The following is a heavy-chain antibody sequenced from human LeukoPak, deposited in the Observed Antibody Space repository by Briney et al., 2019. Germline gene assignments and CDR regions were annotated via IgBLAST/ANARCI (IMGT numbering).Heavy chain of an antibody. V-gene: IGHV3-30*18. CDR1: GFTFSSYG. CDR3: AKDLRPYDSSGYSPGY. CDR2: ISYDGSNK. Sequence: GGSLRLSCAASGFTFSSYGMHWVRQAPGKGLEWVAVISYDGSNKYYADSVKGRFTISRDNSKNTLYLQMNSLRAEDTAVYYCAKDLRPYDSSGYSPGYWGQGTLVTVSS. D-gene: IGHD3-22*01. J-gene: IGHJ4*02.